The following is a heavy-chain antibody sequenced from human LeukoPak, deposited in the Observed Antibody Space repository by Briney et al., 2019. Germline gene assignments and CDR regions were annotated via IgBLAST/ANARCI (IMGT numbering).Heavy chain of an antibody. V-gene: IGHV4-59*12. Sequence: PSETLSLTCAVYGGSFSGYYWSWIRQPPGKGLEWIGYIYYSGSTNYNPSLKSRVTISVDTSKNQFSLKLSSVTAADTAVYYCARDRRGYSYGYFDYWGQGTLVTVSS. CDR3: ARDRRGYSYGYFDY. D-gene: IGHD5-18*01. CDR1: GGSFSGYY. CDR2: IYYSGST. J-gene: IGHJ4*02.